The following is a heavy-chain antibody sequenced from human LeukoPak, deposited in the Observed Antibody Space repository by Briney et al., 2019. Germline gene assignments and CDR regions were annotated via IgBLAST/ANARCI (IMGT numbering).Heavy chain of an antibody. Sequence: SQTLSLTCTVSGGSISSGDYYWSWIRQPPGKGLEWIGYIYYSGSTYYNPSLKSRVTISVYTSKNQFSLKLSSVTAADTAVYYCARGGGESDYFDYWGQGTLVTVSS. CDR2: IYYSGST. D-gene: IGHD2-21*01. CDR3: ARGGGESDYFDY. CDR1: GGSISSGDYY. J-gene: IGHJ4*02. V-gene: IGHV4-30-4*01.